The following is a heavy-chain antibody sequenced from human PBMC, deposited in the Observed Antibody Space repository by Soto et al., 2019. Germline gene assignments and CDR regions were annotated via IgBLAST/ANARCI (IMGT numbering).Heavy chain of an antibody. Sequence: SETLSLTCAVSGYSISSGYYWGWIRQPPGKGLEWIGSIYHSGSTYYNPSLKSRVTISVDTSKNQFSLKLSSVTAADTAVYYCARMGETYYDFWSGYYYYYGMDVWGQGTTVTVSS. J-gene: IGHJ6*02. V-gene: IGHV4-38-2*01. CDR1: GYSISSGYY. CDR3: ARMGETYYDFWSGYYYYYGMDV. D-gene: IGHD3-3*01. CDR2: IYHSGST.